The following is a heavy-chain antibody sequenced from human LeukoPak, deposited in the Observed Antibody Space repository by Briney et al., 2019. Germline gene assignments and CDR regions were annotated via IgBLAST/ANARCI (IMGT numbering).Heavy chain of an antibody. V-gene: IGHV3-23*01. D-gene: IGHD1-1*01. CDR2: ISGSGGST. J-gene: IGHJ4*02. CDR3: ARESPGTTVFDY. Sequence: GGTLRLSCAASGFTFSSYGMSWVRQAPGKGLEWVSAISGSGGSTYYADSVKGRFTISRDNSKNTLYLQMNSLRAEDTAVYYCARESPGTTVFDYWGQGTLVTVSS. CDR1: GFTFSSYG.